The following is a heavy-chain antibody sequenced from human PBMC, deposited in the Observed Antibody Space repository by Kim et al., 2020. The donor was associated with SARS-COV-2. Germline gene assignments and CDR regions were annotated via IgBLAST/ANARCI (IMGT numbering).Heavy chain of an antibody. CDR1: GGSISSYY. J-gene: IGHJ6*02. CDR2: IYYSGST. Sequence: SETLSLTCTVSGGSISSYYWSWIRQPPGKGLEWIGYIYYSGSTNYNPSLKSRVTISVDTSKNQFSLKLSSVTAADTAVYYCARYGSGSVSPGYGMDVWGQGTTVTVSS. V-gene: IGHV4-59*01. D-gene: IGHD3-10*01. CDR3: ARYGSGSVSPGYGMDV.